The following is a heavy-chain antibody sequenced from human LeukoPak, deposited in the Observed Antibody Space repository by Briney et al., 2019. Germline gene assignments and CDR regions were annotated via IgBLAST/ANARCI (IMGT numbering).Heavy chain of an antibody. V-gene: IGHV1-69*04. D-gene: IGHD3-10*01. CDR1: GGTFSSYA. CDR2: IIPILGIA. CDR3: ASRSGSYGGYYFDY. Sequence: ASVKVSCKASGGTFSSYAISWVRQAPGQGLEWMGRIIPILGIANYAQKFQGRVTITADKSTSTAYMELSSLRSDDTAVYYCASRSGSYGGYYFDYWGQGTLVTVSS. J-gene: IGHJ4*02.